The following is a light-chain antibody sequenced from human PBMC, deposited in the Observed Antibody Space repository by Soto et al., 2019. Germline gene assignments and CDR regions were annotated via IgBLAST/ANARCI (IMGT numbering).Light chain of an antibody. CDR1: QSVRNNY. Sequence: EIVLTQSPGTLSLSPGERATLSCRASQSVRNNYLAWHQQKPGQAPRLLIYGASNRATGIPDRFSGSGSGTDFTLTISRWEREERAVNYCQQYGSAPPATFGQGTKVQIK. CDR3: QQYGSAPPAT. CDR2: GAS. J-gene: IGKJ1*01. V-gene: IGKV3-20*01.